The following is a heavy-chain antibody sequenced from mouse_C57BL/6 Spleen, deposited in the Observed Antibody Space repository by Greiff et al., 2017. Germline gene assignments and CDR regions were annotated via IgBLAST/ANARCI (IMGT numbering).Heavy chain of an antibody. V-gene: IGHV1-82*01. Sequence: VQLQQSGPELVKPGASVKISCKASGYAFSSSWMNWVKQRPGTGLEWIGRIYPGDGDTNYNGKFKGKATLTADKSSSTAYMQLSSLTSEDSAVYFCAREYDYDEYYFDYWGQGTTLTVSS. D-gene: IGHD2-4*01. J-gene: IGHJ2*01. CDR2: IYPGDGDT. CDR3: AREYDYDEYYFDY. CDR1: GYAFSSSW.